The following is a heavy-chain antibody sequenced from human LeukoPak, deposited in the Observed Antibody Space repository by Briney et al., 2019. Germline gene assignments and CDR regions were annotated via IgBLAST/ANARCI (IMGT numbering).Heavy chain of an antibody. Sequence: ASVKVSCKASGGTFSSYAISWVRQAPGQGLEWMGRIIPILGIANYAQKFQGRVTITADKSTSTAYMELSSLRSEDTAVYYCARASTVTTPFDPWGQGTLVTVSS. CDR1: GGTFSSYA. J-gene: IGHJ5*02. D-gene: IGHD4-11*01. CDR2: IIPILGIA. V-gene: IGHV1-69*04. CDR3: ARASTVTTPFDP.